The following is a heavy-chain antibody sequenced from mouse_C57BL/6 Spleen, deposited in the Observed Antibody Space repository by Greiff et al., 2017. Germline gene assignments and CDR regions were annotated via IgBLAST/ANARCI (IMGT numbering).Heavy chain of an antibody. V-gene: IGHV1-22*01. CDR3: SRGGNGGCFDY. D-gene: IGHD1-1*01. CDR1: GYTFTDYN. J-gene: IGHJ3*01. CDR2: INPNNGGT. Sequence: VQLKQSGPELVKPGASVKMSCKASGYTFTDYNMHWVKQSPGKSLEWIGYINPNNGGTSYNQKFKGKATLTAHKSSSTAYMELRSLTSEYSAVDDCSRGGNGGCFDYWGQGTMLTVSA.